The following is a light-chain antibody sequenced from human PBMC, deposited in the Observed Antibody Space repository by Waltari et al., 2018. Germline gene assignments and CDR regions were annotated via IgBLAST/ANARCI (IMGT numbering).Light chain of an antibody. J-gene: IGKJ4*01. Sequence: EIVLTQSPGTLSLSPGERATLSCRASQTVRTTYLAWYPQKPGQPPTLLIYGASSRATGIPDRFSGSGSGTDFSLTISSLEPEDFAVYYCQQYDISPLTFGGGTKVEIK. CDR3: QQYDISPLT. V-gene: IGKV3-20*01. CDR2: GAS. CDR1: QTVRTTY.